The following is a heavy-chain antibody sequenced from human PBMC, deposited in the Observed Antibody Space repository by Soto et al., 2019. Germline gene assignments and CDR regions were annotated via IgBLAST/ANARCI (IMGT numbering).Heavy chain of an antibody. CDR3: TGGCVFWMSGGNCYSYYGLDV. CDR2: INPGNGNI. V-gene: IGHV1-3*01. J-gene: IGHJ6*02. Sequence: GASVKVSCKASGYTFTMFAIHWVRQAPGQRLEWVGWINPGNGNITYSQKFQGRVTIASDTSASTAYMDLSGLRSEDTALYYCTGGCVFWMSGGNCYSYYGLDVWGQGTTVTVSS. D-gene: IGHD2-15*01. CDR1: GYTFTMFA.